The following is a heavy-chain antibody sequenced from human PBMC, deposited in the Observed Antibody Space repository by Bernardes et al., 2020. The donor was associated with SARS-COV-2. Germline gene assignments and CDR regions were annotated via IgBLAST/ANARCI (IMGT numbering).Heavy chain of an antibody. CDR2: ISYSGSS. V-gene: IGHV4-59*03. D-gene: IGHD3-3*01. CDR1: GDSLSNSF. J-gene: IGHJ4*02. CDR3: ACDPGEVLTLFGVVTGPQYFDF. Sequence: ETLSPTCAVSGDSLSNSFWSWIRQPPGRGLEWIAYISYSGSSDYHRSLKSRVTISVDTPQRQFSLELRSVTAADAAGYYCACDPGEVLTLFGVVTGPQYFDFWSQATLVTVSS.